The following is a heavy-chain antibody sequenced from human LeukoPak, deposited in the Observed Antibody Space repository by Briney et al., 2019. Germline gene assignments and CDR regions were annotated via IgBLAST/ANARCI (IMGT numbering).Heavy chain of an antibody. CDR2: ISSSESTK. D-gene: IGHD6-13*01. CDR3: ARDPTTATAAIDY. J-gene: IGHJ4*02. V-gene: IGHV3-48*03. CDR1: GFTFSSYE. Sequence: GGSLRLSCTVSGFTFSSYEMSWVRQAPGKGLEWVSYISSSESTKYYADSVKGRFTISRDNAKNSLYLQINGLRVEYTAIYYCARDPTTATAAIDYWGQGILVTVSA.